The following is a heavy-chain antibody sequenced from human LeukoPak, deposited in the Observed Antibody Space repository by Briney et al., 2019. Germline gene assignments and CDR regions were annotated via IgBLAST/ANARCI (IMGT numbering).Heavy chain of an antibody. CDR1: GFTFSSYG. CDR2: ISYDGSNK. V-gene: IGHV3-30*18. J-gene: IGHJ6*04. CDR3: AKESTPYYYYYGMDV. Sequence: PGGSLRLSCAASGFTFSSYGMHWVRQAPGKGLEWVAVISYDGSNKYYADSVKGRFTISRDNSKNTLYLQMNSLRAEDTAVYYCAKESTPYYYYYGMDVWGKGTRSPSPQ.